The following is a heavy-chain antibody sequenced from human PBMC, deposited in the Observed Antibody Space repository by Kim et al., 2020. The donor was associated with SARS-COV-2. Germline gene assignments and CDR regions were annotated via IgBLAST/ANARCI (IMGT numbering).Heavy chain of an antibody. CDR2: SNK. V-gene: IGHV3-30*02. Sequence: SNKYYADSVKGRFTISRDNSKNTLYLQMNSLRAEDTAVYYCARRWGYVGSWGQGTLVTVSS. D-gene: IGHD5-12*01. CDR3: ARRWGYVGS. J-gene: IGHJ5*02.